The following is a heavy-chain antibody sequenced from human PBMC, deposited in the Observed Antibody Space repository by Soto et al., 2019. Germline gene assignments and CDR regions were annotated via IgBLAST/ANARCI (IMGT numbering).Heavy chain of an antibody. D-gene: IGHD2-15*01. V-gene: IGHV1-18*04. J-gene: IGHJ6*02. CDR3: AGGHCSGGSCAWGYYYYGMDV. Sequence: ASVKVSCKASGYTFTSYGISWVRQAPGQGLEWMGWISAYNGNTNYAQKLQGRVTMTTDTSTSTAYMELRSLRSDDTAVYYCAGGHCSGGSCAWGYYYYGMDVWGQGTTVTVSS. CDR2: ISAYNGNT. CDR1: GYTFTSYG.